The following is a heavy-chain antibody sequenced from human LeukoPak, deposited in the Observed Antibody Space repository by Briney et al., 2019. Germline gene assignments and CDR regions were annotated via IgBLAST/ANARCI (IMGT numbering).Heavy chain of an antibody. V-gene: IGHV3-23*01. CDR2: ISGSGGST. J-gene: IGHJ5*02. CDR3: AKDPYSSSWNNWFDP. D-gene: IGHD6-13*01. Sequence: GGSLRLSCAASGFTFSSYAMSWVRQAPEKGLEWVSAISGSGGSTYYADSVKGRFTISRDNSKNTLYLQMNSLRAEDTAVYYCAKDPYSSSWNNWFDPWGQGTLVTVSS. CDR1: GFTFSSYA.